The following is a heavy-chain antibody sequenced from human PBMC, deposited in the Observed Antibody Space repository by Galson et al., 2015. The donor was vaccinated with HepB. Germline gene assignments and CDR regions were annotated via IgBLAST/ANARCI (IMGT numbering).Heavy chain of an antibody. CDR2: IRASDGTT. J-gene: IGHJ4*02. Sequence: SLRLSCAASGFTFRNYVMSWVRQAPGKGLEWVAAIRASDGTTYYGDSMKGQFTISRGNSKNTLYLQMNSLRVEDTAVYFCAKSLGGDYGGNGGNRFFDYWGQGALVTVSS. CDR3: AKSLGGDYGGNGGNRFFDY. D-gene: IGHD4-23*01. V-gene: IGHV3-23*01. CDR1: GFTFRNYV.